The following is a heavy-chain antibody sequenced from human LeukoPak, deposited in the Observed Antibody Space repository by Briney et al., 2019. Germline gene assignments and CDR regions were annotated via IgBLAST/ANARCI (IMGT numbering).Heavy chain of an antibody. CDR1: GFTFNTYG. V-gene: IGHV3-30*02. J-gene: IGHJ4*02. CDR2: IRYDGSNK. Sequence: GGSLRLSCAASGFTFNTYGMHWVRQAPGKGLEWVAFIRYDGSNKYYADSVKGRFTISRDNSKNTLYLQMNSLRAEDTAVYYCAKDPSAAAGTENDYWGQGTLVTVSS. CDR3: AKDPSAAAGTENDY. D-gene: IGHD6-13*01.